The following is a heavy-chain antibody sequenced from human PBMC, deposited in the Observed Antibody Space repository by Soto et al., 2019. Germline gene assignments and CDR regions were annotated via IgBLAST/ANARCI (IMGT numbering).Heavy chain of an antibody. J-gene: IGHJ6*02. Sequence: SETLSLTCTVSGGSISSSSYYWGWIRQPPGKGLEWIGSIYYSGSTYYNPSLKSRVTISVDTSKNQFSLKLSSVTAADTAVYYCARGSSTPNGYGMDVWGQGTTVTV. D-gene: IGHD6-13*01. V-gene: IGHV4-39*01. CDR2: IYYSGST. CDR3: ARGSSTPNGYGMDV. CDR1: GGSISSSSYY.